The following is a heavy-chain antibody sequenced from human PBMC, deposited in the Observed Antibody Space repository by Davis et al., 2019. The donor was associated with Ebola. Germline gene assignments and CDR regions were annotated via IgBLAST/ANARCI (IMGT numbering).Heavy chain of an antibody. CDR3: AKDSLGYYYMDV. V-gene: IGHV3-30-3*01. J-gene: IGHJ6*03. CDR1: GFTFSSYA. D-gene: IGHD7-27*01. CDR2: ISYDGSNK. Sequence: GESLKISCAASGFTFSSYAMHWVRQAPGKGLEWVAVISYDGSNKYYADSVKGRFTISRDNSKNTLYLQLNSLRAEDTAVYYCAKDSLGYYYMDVWGKGTTVTVSS.